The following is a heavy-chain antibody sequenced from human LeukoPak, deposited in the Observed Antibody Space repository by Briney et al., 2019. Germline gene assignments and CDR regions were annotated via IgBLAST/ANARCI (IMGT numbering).Heavy chain of an antibody. CDR2: ISASGSGT. Sequence: GGSLRLSCTASGFGLSPYAMTWVRQAPGKGLESVSAISASGSGTDYADSVKGRFTISRDDSKNMLYLEMNSLRAEDAALYYCAKDKLHTWYFDLWGRGTLVTVSS. CDR1: GFGLSPYA. D-gene: IGHD4-23*01. V-gene: IGHV3-23*01. J-gene: IGHJ2*01. CDR3: AKDKLHTWYFDL.